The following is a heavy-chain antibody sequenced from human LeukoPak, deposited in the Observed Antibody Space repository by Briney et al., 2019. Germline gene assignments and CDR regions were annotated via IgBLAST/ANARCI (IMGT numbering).Heavy chain of an antibody. V-gene: IGHV6-1*01. Sequence: SQTLSLTCAISGDTVSSNSAAWNWIRQSPSRGPEWLGRTYYRSKWYHDYATSVKSRMTINPDTSKNQVSLQLKSVIPEDTAVYYCARGTNDYADPVFDSWGQGTLVTVSS. CDR2: TYYRSKWYH. D-gene: IGHD4-17*01. J-gene: IGHJ4*02. CDR1: GDTVSSNSAA. CDR3: ARGTNDYADPVFDS.